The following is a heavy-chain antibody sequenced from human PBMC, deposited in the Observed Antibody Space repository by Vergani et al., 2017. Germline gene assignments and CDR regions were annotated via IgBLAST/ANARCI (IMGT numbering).Heavy chain of an antibody. Sequence: QVQLVQSGAEVKKPGSSVKVSCKASGGTFSSYAISWVRQAPGQGLEWRGGIIPIFGTANYAQKFQGRVTITADESTSTAYMELSSLRSEDTAVYYCAREGQKDDYSNYRDAFDIWGQGTMVTVSS. CDR1: GGTFSSYA. D-gene: IGHD4-11*01. V-gene: IGHV1-69*01. CDR3: AREGQKDDYSNYRDAFDI. CDR2: IIPIFGTA. J-gene: IGHJ3*02.